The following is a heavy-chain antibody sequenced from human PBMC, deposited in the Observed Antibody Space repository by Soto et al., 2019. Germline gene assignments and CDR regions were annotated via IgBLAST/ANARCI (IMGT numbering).Heavy chain of an antibody. V-gene: IGHV1-24*01. CDR3: ATKVLDDYGDYGYFDY. J-gene: IGHJ4*01. CDR2: FDPEDGET. D-gene: IGHD4-17*01. Sequence: ASVKVSCKVSGYTITELSMHWVRQAPGKGLEWMGGFDPEDGETIYAQKFQGRVTMTEDTSTDTAYMELSSLRSEDTAVYYCATKVLDDYGDYGYFDYRGYGTLDTVS. CDR1: GYTITELS.